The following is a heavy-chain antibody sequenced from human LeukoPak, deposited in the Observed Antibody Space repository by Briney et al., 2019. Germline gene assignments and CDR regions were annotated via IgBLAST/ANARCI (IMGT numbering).Heavy chain of an antibody. J-gene: IGHJ4*02. CDR2: IYSGGTT. V-gene: IGHV3-53*01. CDR3: ARGGYSSSWYHFDY. Sequence: GGSLRLSCAASGFTVSSNYVSWVRQAPGKGLEWVSVIYSGGTTNYADSVKGRFTISRDNSKNTLFLQMNSLRAEDTAVYCCARGGYSSSWYHFDYWGQGTLVTVSS. D-gene: IGHD6-13*01. CDR1: GFTVSSNY.